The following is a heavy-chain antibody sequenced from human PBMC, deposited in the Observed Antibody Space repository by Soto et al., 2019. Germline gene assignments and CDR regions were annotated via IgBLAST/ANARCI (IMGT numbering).Heavy chain of an antibody. CDR2: IYYSGST. V-gene: IGHV4-59*01. CDR3: ARGVGGGNSAYFDY. J-gene: IGHJ4*02. CDR1: GGSISSYY. D-gene: IGHD2-21*02. Sequence: SETLSLTCTVSGGSISSYYWSWIRQPPGKGLEWIGYIYYSGSTNYNPSLKSRVTISVDTSKNQFSLKLSSVTAADTAVYYCARGVGGGNSAYFDYWGQGTLVTVS.